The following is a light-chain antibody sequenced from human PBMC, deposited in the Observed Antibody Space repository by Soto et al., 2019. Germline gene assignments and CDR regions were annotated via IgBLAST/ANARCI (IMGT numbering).Light chain of an antibody. V-gene: IGKV1-5*03. CDR1: QSISSW. CDR2: KAS. Sequence: DIQMTQSPSTLSASVGDRVTITCRASQSISSWLAWYQQKPGKAPKLLIYKASSLESGVPSRFSGSGSGTEVTLTITSLQPDDFATYYFQLYNSYSWTFGQGTKVEIK. J-gene: IGKJ1*01. CDR3: QLYNSYSWT.